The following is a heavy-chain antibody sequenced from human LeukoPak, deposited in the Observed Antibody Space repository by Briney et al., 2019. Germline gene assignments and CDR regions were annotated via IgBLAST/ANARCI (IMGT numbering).Heavy chain of an antibody. CDR1: GFTFSSYS. CDR3: ATGTTDGGFDY. J-gene: IGHJ4*02. V-gene: IGHV3-48*01. Sequence: GGSLRLSCAASGFTFSSYSMNWVRQAPEKGREWVSYISSSSSTIYYADSVKGRFTISRDNAKNSLYLQMNSLRAEDTAVYYCATGTTDGGFDYWGQGTLVTVSS. CDR2: ISSSSSTI. D-gene: IGHD1-1*01.